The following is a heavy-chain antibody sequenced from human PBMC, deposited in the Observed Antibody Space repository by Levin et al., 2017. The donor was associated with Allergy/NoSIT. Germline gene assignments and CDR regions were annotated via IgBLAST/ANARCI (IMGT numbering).Heavy chain of an antibody. CDR3: AKDLSFGYSTLPHDAFDV. V-gene: IGHV3-23*01. CDR1: GFIFSNYA. D-gene: IGHD4-11*01. Sequence: PGGSLRLSCAASGFIFSNYAMSWVRQAPGKGLQWVSGTSGSGATTYYADSVKGRFTISRDNTKNTLYLQMDRLRAEDTAFYYCAKDLSFGYSTLPHDAFDVWGQGTMVTVSS. CDR2: TSGSGATT. J-gene: IGHJ3*01.